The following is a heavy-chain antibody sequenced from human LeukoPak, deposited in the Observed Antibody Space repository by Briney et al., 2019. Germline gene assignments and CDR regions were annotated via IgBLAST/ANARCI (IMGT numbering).Heavy chain of an antibody. V-gene: IGHV4-31*03. CDR2: IYYSGST. Sequence: SETLSLTCTVSGGSISSGGYYWSWIRQHPGKGLEWIGYIYYSGSTYYNPSLKSRVTISVDTSKNQFSLKLSSVTAADTAVYYCARDNRYSSSWPSYGMDVWGQGTTVTVSS. CDR3: ARDNRYSSSWPSYGMDV. CDR1: GGSISSGGYY. J-gene: IGHJ6*02. D-gene: IGHD6-13*01.